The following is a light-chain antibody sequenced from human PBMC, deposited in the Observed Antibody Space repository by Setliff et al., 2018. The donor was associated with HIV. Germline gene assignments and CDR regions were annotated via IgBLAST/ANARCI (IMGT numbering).Light chain of an antibody. CDR1: SGDVGGYNY. CDR3: SSYRDTLAEA. Sequence: QSALTQPASVSGSPGQSITISCTGNSGDVGGYNYVSWYQQLPGKAPKVLIYEVSNRPSGISNRFSGSKSGNTASLNISGLQAEDAADYYCSSYRDTLAEAFGIGT. J-gene: IGLJ1*01. V-gene: IGLV2-14*01. CDR2: EVS.